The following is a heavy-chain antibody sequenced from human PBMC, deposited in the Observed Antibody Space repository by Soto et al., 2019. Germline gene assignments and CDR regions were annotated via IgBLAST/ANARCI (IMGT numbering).Heavy chain of an antibody. J-gene: IGHJ4*02. Sequence: GGSLRLSCAASGFFFSTTVMSWVRRAPGEGLEWVAAISGGGGGTYYADSVKGRFTVSRDNSKNAVYLQMNSLRADDTAVYSWVKGSWSARPYYFDYWGQGTQVTVSS. CDR1: GFFFSTTV. V-gene: IGHV3-23*01. CDR2: ISGGGGGT. D-gene: IGHD1-26*01. CDR3: VKGSWSARPYYFDY.